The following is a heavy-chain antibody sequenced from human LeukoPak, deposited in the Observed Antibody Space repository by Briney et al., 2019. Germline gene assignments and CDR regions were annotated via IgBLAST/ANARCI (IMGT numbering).Heavy chain of an antibody. J-gene: IGHJ5*02. CDR3: ARESGDNNWFDP. D-gene: IGHD4-17*01. V-gene: IGHV4-39*07. CDR1: GGSISSSYYY. Sequence: SETLSLTCTVSGGSISSSYYYWGWIRQPPGKGLEWIGSIYYSGSTYYNPSLKSRVTISVDTSKNQFSLKLSSVTAADTAVYYCARESGDNNWFDPWGQGTLVTVSS. CDR2: IYYSGST.